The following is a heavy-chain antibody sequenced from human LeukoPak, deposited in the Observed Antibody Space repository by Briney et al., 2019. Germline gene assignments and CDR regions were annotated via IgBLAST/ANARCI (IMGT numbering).Heavy chain of an antibody. CDR2: ISAYNGNT. J-gene: IGHJ6*03. Sequence: ASVKVSCKASGYTFTSYGISWVRQAPGQGLEWMGWISAYNGNTNYAQKLQGRVTMTTDTSTSTAYMELRSLRPDDTAVYYCARDPGGYDPMYMDVWGKGTTVTVSS. CDR1: GYTFTSYG. V-gene: IGHV1-18*01. CDR3: ARDPGGYDPMYMDV. D-gene: IGHD5-12*01.